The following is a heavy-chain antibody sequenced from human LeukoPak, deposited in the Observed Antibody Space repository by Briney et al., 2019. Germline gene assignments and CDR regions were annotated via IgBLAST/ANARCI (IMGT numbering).Heavy chain of an antibody. CDR3: AVAYYYGSGDAFDI. V-gene: IGHV3-21*01. CDR2: INSDSNYI. Sequence: GGSLRLSCAASGFTFRSYSMNCVRQAPGKGLEWVSSINSDSNYIYYADSVQGRFTISRDNAKNSLYLQMNSLRAEDTAVYYCAVAYYYGSGDAFDIWGQGTKVTVSS. CDR1: GFTFRSYS. D-gene: IGHD3-10*01. J-gene: IGHJ3*02.